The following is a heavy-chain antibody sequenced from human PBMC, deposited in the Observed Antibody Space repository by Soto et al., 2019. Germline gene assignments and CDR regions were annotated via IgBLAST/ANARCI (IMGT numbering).Heavy chain of an antibody. D-gene: IGHD6-19*01. J-gene: IGHJ4*02. CDR3: ARAVAVPADFDY. CDR1: GYTFTSYG. Sequence: GASVKVSCKASGYTFTSYGISWVRQAPGQGLEWMGWINAYNGNTNYAQKLQGRVTITRDTSASTAYMELSSLRSEDTAVYYCARAVAVPADFDYWGQGTLVTVSS. CDR2: INAYNGNT. V-gene: IGHV1-18*01.